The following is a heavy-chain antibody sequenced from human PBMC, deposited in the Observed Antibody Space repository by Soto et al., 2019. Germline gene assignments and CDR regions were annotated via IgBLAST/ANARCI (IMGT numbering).Heavy chain of an antibody. CDR2: IYHSGST. V-gene: IGHV4-4*02. CDR1: GGSISSGNW. CDR3: ATALGPIVY. D-gene: IGHD3-3*01. J-gene: IGHJ4*02. Sequence: QVQLQESGPGLVKPSGTLSLTCAVSGGSISSGNWWSWVRQPPGKGLEWIGEIYHSGSTNYNPSLTSRVTISLVKSKNQFSLKLSSVTAADTAVYYCATALGPIVYWGQGTLVTVSS.